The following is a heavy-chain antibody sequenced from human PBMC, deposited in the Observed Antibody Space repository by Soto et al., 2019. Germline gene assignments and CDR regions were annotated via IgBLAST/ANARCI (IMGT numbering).Heavy chain of an antibody. CDR2: IIPIFGTA. CDR1: GGTFSSYA. J-gene: IGHJ6*02. Sequence: SVKVSCKASGGTFSSYAISWVRQAPGQGLEWMGGIIPIFGTANYAQKFQGRVTITADESTSTAYMELSSLRSEDTAVYYCASRATTVVTEASYYYYGMDVWGQGTTVTVSS. CDR3: ASRATTVVTEASYYYYGMDV. V-gene: IGHV1-69*13. D-gene: IGHD4-17*01.